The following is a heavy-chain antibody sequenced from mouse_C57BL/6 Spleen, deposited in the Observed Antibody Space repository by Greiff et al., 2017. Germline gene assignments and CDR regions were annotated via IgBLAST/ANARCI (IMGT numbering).Heavy chain of an antibody. J-gene: IGHJ2*01. CDR1: GFTIKNTY. Sequence: VQLQQSVAELVRPGASVKLSCTASGFTIKNTYMHWVKQRPEQGLEWIGRIDPANGNTKYAPKFQGKATITADTSSNTAYLQLSSLTSEDTAIYYCASGSYYFDYWGQGTTLTVSS. V-gene: IGHV14-3*01. CDR2: IDPANGNT. CDR3: ASGSYYFDY. D-gene: IGHD2-2*01.